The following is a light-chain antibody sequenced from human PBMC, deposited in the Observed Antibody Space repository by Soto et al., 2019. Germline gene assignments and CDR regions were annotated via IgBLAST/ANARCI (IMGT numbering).Light chain of an antibody. J-gene: IGKJ2*01. CDR3: QRYGSSPPNT. V-gene: IGKV3-20*01. CDR2: AAS. CDR1: HSVSSSY. Sequence: EIVLTQSPGTLSLSPGERATLSCRASHSVSSSYLAWYQQKPGQAPRVLIYAASSRATGIPDRFSGSGSGTEFTLTISRLEPEDFAVYFCQRYGSSPPNTFGQGTKVDIK.